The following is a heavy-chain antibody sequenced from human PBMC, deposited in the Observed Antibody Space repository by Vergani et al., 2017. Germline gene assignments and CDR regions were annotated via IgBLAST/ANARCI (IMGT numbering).Heavy chain of an antibody. D-gene: IGHD3-10*01. J-gene: IGHJ4*02. CDR3: ARARIDYGAGSPDY. Sequence: QVKLQESGPGLVKPSETLSLTCTVSGASFNSYYWSWIRQPPRKGLEWMGYVSFRGDTLYYPSVKGRITISLNTASNQFSLYLTSVTAADTAVYYCARARIDYGAGSPDYWGQGTLVTVSS. CDR1: GASFNSYY. V-gene: IGHV4-59*01. CDR2: VSFRGDT.